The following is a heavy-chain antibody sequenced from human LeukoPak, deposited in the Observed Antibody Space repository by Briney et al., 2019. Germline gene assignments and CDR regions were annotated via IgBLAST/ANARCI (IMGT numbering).Heavy chain of an antibody. CDR3: ARHYYDSNAFDI. Sequence: PSETLSLTCAVYGGSFSGYYWGWIRQPPGKGLEWIGSIYYSGSTYYNPSLKSRVTISVDTSKNQFSLKLSSVTAADTAVYYCARHYYDSNAFDIWGKGTMVTVSS. V-gene: IGHV4-39*01. J-gene: IGHJ3*02. CDR2: IYYSGST. CDR1: GGSFSGYY. D-gene: IGHD3-22*01.